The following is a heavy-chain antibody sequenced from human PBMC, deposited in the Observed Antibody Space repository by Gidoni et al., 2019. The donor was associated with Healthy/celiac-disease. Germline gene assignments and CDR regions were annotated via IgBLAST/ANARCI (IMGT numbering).Heavy chain of an antibody. V-gene: IGHV3-7*01. CDR2: IKEEGSEK. Sequence: EVQLVESGGGLVQPGGSLRLSCAASGCTFSSYWMSWVRQAPGKGREVVANIKEEGSEKHYVDRVKGLFTIPRDNAKNSLYLKMNSRRAEDKAVYYCARDRKIFGVDMGGGDYWGQGTLVTVSS. CDR3: ARDRKIFGVDMGGGDY. D-gene: IGHD3-3*01. CDR1: GCTFSSYW. J-gene: IGHJ4*02.